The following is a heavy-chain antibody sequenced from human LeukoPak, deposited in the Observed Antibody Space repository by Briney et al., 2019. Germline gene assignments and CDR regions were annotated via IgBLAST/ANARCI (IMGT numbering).Heavy chain of an antibody. CDR1: GFTFSSYG. CDR2: ISGSGGST. CDR3: AKDYYSSSWYGLDY. J-gene: IGHJ4*02. V-gene: IGHV3-23*01. Sequence: GGSLRLSCAASGFTFSSYGMSWVRQAPGKGLEWVSAISGSGGSTYYADSVKGRFTISRDNSKNTLYLQMNSLRAEDTAVYYCAKDYYSSSWYGLDYWGQGTLVTVSS. D-gene: IGHD6-13*01.